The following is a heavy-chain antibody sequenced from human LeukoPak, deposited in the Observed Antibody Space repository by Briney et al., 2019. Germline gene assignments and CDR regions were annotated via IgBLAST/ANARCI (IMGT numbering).Heavy chain of an antibody. CDR1: GYTFTSYD. D-gene: IGHD1-7*01. V-gene: IGHV1-8*01. Sequence: ASVKVSCKASGYTFTSYDINWVRQATGQGLEWMGWMNPNSGNTGYVQEFQGRVTMTRNTSISTAYMELSSLRSEDTAVYYCARNWNYESYDYWGQGTLVTVSS. CDR3: ARNWNYESYDY. J-gene: IGHJ4*02. CDR2: MNPNSGNT.